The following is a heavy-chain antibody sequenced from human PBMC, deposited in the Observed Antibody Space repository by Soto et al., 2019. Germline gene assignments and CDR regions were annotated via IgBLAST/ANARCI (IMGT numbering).Heavy chain of an antibody. Sequence: EVQLVESGGGLIQPGGSLRLSCAASGFTVSSNYMSWVRQAPGKGLEWVSVIYSGGSTYYADSVKGRFTISRDNSKNTLYLQMNSLRAEDTAVYYCARKRVASNEELDPWGQGTLVTVSS. D-gene: IGHD1-1*01. V-gene: IGHV3-53*01. CDR2: IYSGGST. CDR3: ARKRVASNEELDP. CDR1: GFTVSSNY. J-gene: IGHJ5*02.